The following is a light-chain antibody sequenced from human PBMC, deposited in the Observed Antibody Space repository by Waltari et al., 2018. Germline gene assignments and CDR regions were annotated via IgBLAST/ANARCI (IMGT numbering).Light chain of an antibody. V-gene: IGLV2-14*01. CDR2: DVS. J-gene: IGLJ2*01. CDR3: SSFTSSTTGI. CDR1: SSYSGGYEY. Sequence: SALTQPDSVSGSPGQSITISCSGFSSYSGGYEYVPWYQQHPGKAPKVLIYDVSNRPSGVSTRFSGSKSGSSASLTISGLQAEDEADYYCSSFTSSTTGIFGGGTKLTVL.